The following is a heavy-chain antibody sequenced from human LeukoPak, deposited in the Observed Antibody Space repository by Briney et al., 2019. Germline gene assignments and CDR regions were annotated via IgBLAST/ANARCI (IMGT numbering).Heavy chain of an antibody. D-gene: IGHD1-26*01. Sequence: GGSLRLSRAASGFTFSTYAMHWVRQAPGKGLEWVAVISYDGSSKNYGDSVKGRFTISRDNSKNTVYLQMNSLRVEDTALYYCARGIFTGGTYYGYWGQGTLVTVSS. J-gene: IGHJ4*02. V-gene: IGHV3-30-3*01. CDR1: GFTFSTYA. CDR2: ISYDGSSK. CDR3: ARGIFTGGTYYGY.